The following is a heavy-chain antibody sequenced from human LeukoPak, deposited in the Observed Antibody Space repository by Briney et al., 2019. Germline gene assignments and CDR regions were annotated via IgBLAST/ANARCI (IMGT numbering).Heavy chain of an antibody. CDR2: ISAYNGNT. Sequence: ASVKVSCKASGYTFTSYGISWVRQAPGQGLEWMGWISAYNGNTNYAQKLQGRVTMTPDTSTSTAYMELRSLRSDDTAVYYCATNENWGTDLHFDYWGQGTLVTVSS. CDR3: ATNENWGTDLHFDY. J-gene: IGHJ4*02. D-gene: IGHD7-27*01. V-gene: IGHV1-18*01. CDR1: GYTFTSYG.